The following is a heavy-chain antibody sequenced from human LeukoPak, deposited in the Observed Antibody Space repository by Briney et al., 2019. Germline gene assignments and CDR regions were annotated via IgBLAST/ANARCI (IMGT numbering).Heavy chain of an antibody. J-gene: IGHJ4*02. CDR1: GGSVASGTDY. D-gene: IGHD1-26*01. CDR2: IYYSGST. Sequence: PSETLSLTCSVSGGSVASGTDYWSWIRQPLGKGLEWIGYIYYSGSTNYNPSLKNRVIISVDTSKNQFSLKVNSVTAADTAIYYCARGSGNYYRGFDYWGQGALVTVSS. V-gene: IGHV4-61*01. CDR3: ARGSGNYYRGFDY.